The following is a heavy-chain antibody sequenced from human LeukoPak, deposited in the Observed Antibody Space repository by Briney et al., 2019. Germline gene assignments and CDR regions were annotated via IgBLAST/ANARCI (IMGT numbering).Heavy chain of an antibody. Sequence: SETLSLTCAVYGGSFSGYYWSWIRQPPGKGLEWIGEINHSGSTNYNPSLKSRVTISVDTSKNQFSLQLNSVTPEDTAVYYCARDRRGYSSGWDPTHYYYYYGMDVWGQGTTVTVSS. V-gene: IGHV4-34*01. CDR2: INHSGST. J-gene: IGHJ6*02. CDR1: GGSFSGYY. D-gene: IGHD6-19*01. CDR3: ARDRRGYSSGWDPTHYYYYYGMDV.